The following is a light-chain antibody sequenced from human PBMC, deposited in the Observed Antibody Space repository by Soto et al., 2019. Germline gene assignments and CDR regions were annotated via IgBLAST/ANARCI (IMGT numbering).Light chain of an antibody. J-gene: IGKJ5*01. Sequence: DIQLTQSPSFLSASVGDRVTITCRASQGISSFLAWYQQKPGKAPKLLISAASTLQTGVPSRFSGSGSGTEFTLTISSLQPDDFATYYCQQLDSYPITFGQGTRLEIK. CDR2: AAS. V-gene: IGKV1-9*01. CDR1: QGISSF. CDR3: QQLDSYPIT.